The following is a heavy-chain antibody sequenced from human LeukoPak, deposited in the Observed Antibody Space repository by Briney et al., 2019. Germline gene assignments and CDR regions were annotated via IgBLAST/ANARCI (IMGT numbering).Heavy chain of an antibody. Sequence: GGSLRLSCAASGFTFSSYWMTWVRQAPGKGLEWVANIKQDGSEKYYVDSVKGRFTISRDNAKNSLYLQMNSLRAEDTAVYYCARRIAAAGRPLDPWGQGTLVTVSS. CDR2: IKQDGSEK. CDR3: ARRIAAAGRPLDP. CDR1: GFTFSSYW. D-gene: IGHD6-13*01. J-gene: IGHJ5*02. V-gene: IGHV3-7*01.